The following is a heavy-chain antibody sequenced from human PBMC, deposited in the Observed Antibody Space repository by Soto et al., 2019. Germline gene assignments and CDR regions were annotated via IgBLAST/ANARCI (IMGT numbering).Heavy chain of an antibody. CDR1: GFTFSSYA. CDR3: ARTGPPPYNWFDP. Sequence: QVQLVESGGGVVQPGRSLRLSCAASGFTFSSYAMHWVRQAPGKGLEWVAVISYDGSNKYYADSVKGRFTISRDNSKNTLYLQMNRLRAEDTAVYYCARTGPPPYNWFDPWGQGTLVTVSS. CDR2: ISYDGSNK. V-gene: IGHV3-30-3*01. J-gene: IGHJ5*02.